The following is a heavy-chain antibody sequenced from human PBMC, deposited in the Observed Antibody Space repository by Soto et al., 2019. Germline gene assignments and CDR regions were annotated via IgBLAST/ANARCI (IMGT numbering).Heavy chain of an antibody. CDR1: GGSISSGVYS. D-gene: IGHD2-2*02. J-gene: IGHJ6*02. CDR2: IYHSGST. Sequence: TLSLTFSFSGGSISSGVYSWSWILQPPWKGLEWIGYIYHSGSTYYNPSLKSRVTISVDRSKNQFSLKLSSVTAADTAVYYCARALGVDQLLYRDYYYYGMDVWGQGTTVTVSS. CDR3: ARALGVDQLLYRDYYYYGMDV. V-gene: IGHV4-30-2*01.